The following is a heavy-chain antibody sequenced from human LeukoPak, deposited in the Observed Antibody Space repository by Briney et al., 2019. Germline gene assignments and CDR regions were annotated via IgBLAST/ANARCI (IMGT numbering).Heavy chain of an antibody. Sequence: ASVKVSCKASGYTFTGYYMHWVRQAPGQGLEWMGWINPSSGGTNYAQKFQGRVTMTRDTSISTAYMELSRLRSDDTAVYYCARVRGVGATMNWFDPWGQGTLVTVSS. V-gene: IGHV1-2*02. CDR3: ARVRGVGATMNWFDP. CDR1: GYTFTGYY. CDR2: INPSSGGT. J-gene: IGHJ5*02. D-gene: IGHD1-26*01.